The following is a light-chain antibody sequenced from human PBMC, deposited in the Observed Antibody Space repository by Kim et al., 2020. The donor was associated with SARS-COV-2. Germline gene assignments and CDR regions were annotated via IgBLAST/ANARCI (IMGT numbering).Light chain of an antibody. CDR1: QGISNS. CDR2: ATS. Sequence: ASVGDRLTLTCRASQGISNSLAWYQQRLGKAPKLLLSATSKLERGVPSRFSGSGSGTTYTLTISNLQPEDLATYYCQQYYSHPLTFCGGTKVDIK. CDR3: QQYYSHPLT. J-gene: IGKJ4*01. V-gene: IGKV1-NL1*01.